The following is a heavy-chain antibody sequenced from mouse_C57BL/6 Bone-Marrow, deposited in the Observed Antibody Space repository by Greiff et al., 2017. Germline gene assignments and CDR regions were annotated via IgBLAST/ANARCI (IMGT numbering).Heavy chain of an antibody. J-gene: IGHJ2*01. V-gene: IGHV1-81*01. Sequence: QVQLQQSGAELARPGASVKLSCKASGYTFTSYGISWVKQRPGQGLEWIGEIYPRSGNTYYNEKFKGKATLTADKSSSTAYMELRSLTSEDSAVYFCARSGYGTPFDYWGQGTTLTVSS. CDR1: GYTFTSYG. D-gene: IGHD2-10*02. CDR3: ARSGYGTPFDY. CDR2: IYPRSGNT.